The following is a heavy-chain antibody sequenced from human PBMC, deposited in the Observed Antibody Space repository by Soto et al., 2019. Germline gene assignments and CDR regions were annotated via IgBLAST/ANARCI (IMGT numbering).Heavy chain of an antibody. CDR1: GGSISSGGYY. CDR3: ARDTYSTGWYALDY. J-gene: IGHJ4*02. Sequence: QVQLQESGPGLVKPSQTLSLTCTVSGGSISSGGYYWTWIRQHPGKGLEWIGYVYYSGSTYYNPSLKSRVTXXVXTXXNHFSLKLSSVTAADTAVYYCARDTYSTGWYALDYWGQGALVTVFS. CDR2: VYYSGST. V-gene: IGHV4-31*03. D-gene: IGHD6-19*01.